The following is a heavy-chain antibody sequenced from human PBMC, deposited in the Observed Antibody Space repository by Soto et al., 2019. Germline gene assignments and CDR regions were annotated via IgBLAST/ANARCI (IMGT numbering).Heavy chain of an antibody. CDR2: IYYSGSP. CDR3: AVPAASVAGASGSYYYYGMDV. CDR1: GGSISSSSHY. V-gene: IGHV4-39*01. J-gene: IGHJ6*02. Sequence: SETLSLTCTVSGGSISSSSHYWGWIRQPPGKGLEWIGYIYYSGSPYYNPSLKSRVTISVDTSKNQFSLKLSSVTAADTAVYYCAVPAASVAGASGSYYYYGMDVWGQGTTVTVSS. D-gene: IGHD6-19*01.